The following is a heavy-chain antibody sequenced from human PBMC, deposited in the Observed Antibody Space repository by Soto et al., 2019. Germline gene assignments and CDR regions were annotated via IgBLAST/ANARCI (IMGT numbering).Heavy chain of an antibody. D-gene: IGHD2-8*01. Sequence: LRLSCVVSGISFDDYAMHWVRQVPGKGLEWVSGINWDSGDIGYADSVKGRFTISRDNAKNSLYLQMNSLKTEDTALYYCAKDTAPGFYDANGHLDYWGQGTPVTVSS. V-gene: IGHV3-9*01. CDR3: AKDTAPGFYDANGHLDY. CDR2: INWDSGDI. J-gene: IGHJ4*02. CDR1: GISFDDYA.